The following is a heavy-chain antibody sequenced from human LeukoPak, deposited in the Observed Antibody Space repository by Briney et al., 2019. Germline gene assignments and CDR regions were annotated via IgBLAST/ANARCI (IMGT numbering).Heavy chain of an antibody. V-gene: IGHV3-11*04. J-gene: IGHJ3*02. Sequence: GGSLRLSCAASGFTFSDYYMSWIRQAPGKGLELVSYISSSGSTIYYADSVKGRFTISRGNAKNSLYLQMNSLRAEDTAVYYCARNYYYDSSGPWTKTRPGAFDIWGQGTMVTVSS. CDR3: ARNYYYDSSGPWTKTRPGAFDI. CDR1: GFTFSDYY. CDR2: ISSSGSTI. D-gene: IGHD3-22*01.